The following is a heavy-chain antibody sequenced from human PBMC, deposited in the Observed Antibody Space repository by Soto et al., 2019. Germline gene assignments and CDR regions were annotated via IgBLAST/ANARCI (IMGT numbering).Heavy chain of an antibody. CDR2: ISGSGGST. V-gene: IGHV3-23*01. D-gene: IGHD3-3*01. CDR1: GFTFISYA. J-gene: IGHJ6*02. Sequence: HPWGSLRLSCAASGFTFISYAIIFVGHSPFKWLEWVSAISGSGGSTYYADSVKGRFTISRDNSKNTLYLQMNSLRAEDTAVYYCAKLTYYDFWSGSNDYYYGMDVWGQGTTVTVSS. CDR3: AKLTYYDFWSGSNDYYYGMDV.